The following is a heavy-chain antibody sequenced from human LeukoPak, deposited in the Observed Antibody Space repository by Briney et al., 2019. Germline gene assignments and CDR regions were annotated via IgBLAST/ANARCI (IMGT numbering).Heavy chain of an antibody. CDR2: ISGSGGST. D-gene: IGHD6-13*01. CDR1: GFTFSSYA. J-gene: IGHJ4*02. V-gene: IGHV3-23*01. Sequence: PGGSLRLSCAGSGFTFSSYAMSWVRQAPGKGLEWVSAISGSGGSTYYADSVKGRFTISRDNSKNTLYLQMNSLRAEDTAVYYCARGLGPLGIAAGNYNDYWGQGTLVTVSS. CDR3: ARGLGPLGIAAGNYNDY.